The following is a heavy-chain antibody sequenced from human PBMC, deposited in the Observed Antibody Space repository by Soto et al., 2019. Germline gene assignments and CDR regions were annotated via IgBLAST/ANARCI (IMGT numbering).Heavy chain of an antibody. CDR3: ATQGFGTLHGLVDV. CDR1: GGSITSITNHY. Sequence: QVRLQESGPGLVKPSETLSPTCTVSGGSITSITNHYCSWIRQPPGKGLEWIGYISYSGHTSYNPSRKSRVILSVATSKNQVSLNLASVTAADTAVYYCATQGFGTLHGLVDVWGQGTTVSVSS. J-gene: IGHJ6*02. CDR2: ISYSGHT. V-gene: IGHV4-59*11. D-gene: IGHD1-7*01.